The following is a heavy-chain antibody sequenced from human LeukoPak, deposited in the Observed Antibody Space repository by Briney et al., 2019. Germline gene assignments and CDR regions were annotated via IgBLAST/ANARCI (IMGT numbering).Heavy chain of an antibody. V-gene: IGHV3-23*01. D-gene: IGHD3-10*01. J-gene: IGHJ5*02. CDR1: GFTFSSYA. CDR2: VGRSGADT. CDR3: VRGSSGTAVRGISWAWFDP. Sequence: GGSLRLSCVASGFTFSSYAVSWFRQAPGKGLEWVSTVGRSGADTYYADSVRGRFTISKDSSKNTLQMNSLSAEDTAVHYCVRGSSGTAVRGISWAWFDPWGQGTLVTVSS.